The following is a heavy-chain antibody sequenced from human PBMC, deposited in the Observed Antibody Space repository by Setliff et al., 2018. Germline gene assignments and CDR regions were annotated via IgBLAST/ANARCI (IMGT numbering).Heavy chain of an antibody. CDR3: VRDWASGDDH. Sequence: GGSLRLSCAASGFSCRDSWMSWVRQAPGKGLEWVANINHDGIEKYYVDSVKGRFTISRDNAKNSLFLQMNILEVEDTAVYYCVRDWASGDDHWGRGTLVTSPQ. CDR1: GFSCRDSW. V-gene: IGHV3-7*01. CDR2: INHDGIEK. J-gene: IGHJ4*02. D-gene: IGHD3-10*01.